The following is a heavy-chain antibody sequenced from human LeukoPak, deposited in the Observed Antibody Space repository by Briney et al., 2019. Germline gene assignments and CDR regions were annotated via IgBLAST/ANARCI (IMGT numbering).Heavy chain of an antibody. CDR2: ISGSGGST. J-gene: IGHJ4*02. Sequence: GGSLRLSCAASGFTFSSYAMSWVRQAPGKGLEWVSAISGSGGSTYYADSVKGRFTISRDNAKNSLFLQMNSLRVEDTAVYYCARRGYSYGGDFWGQETLVTVSS. D-gene: IGHD5-18*01. CDR1: GFTFSSYA. V-gene: IGHV3-23*01. CDR3: ARRGYSYGGDF.